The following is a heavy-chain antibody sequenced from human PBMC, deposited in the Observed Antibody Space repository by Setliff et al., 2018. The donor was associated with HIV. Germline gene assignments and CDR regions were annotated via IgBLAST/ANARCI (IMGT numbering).Heavy chain of an antibody. D-gene: IGHD3-10*01. V-gene: IGHV4-34*01. Sequence: SETLSLTSAVDGGSFSGYYWSWIRQPPGKGLEWIGEINHSGSTNYNPSLKSRVTISVDTSKNQFSLKLTSVTAADTAVYYCARGRLYGVVDYWGQGTLVTVSS. CDR3: ARGRLYGVVDY. J-gene: IGHJ4*02. CDR1: GGSFSGYY. CDR2: INHSGST.